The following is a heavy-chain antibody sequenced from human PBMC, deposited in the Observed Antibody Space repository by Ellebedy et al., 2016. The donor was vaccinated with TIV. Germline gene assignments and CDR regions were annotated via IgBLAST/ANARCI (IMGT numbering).Heavy chain of an antibody. CDR3: ARGRGGNYGTIYFDY. CDR1: GFTFSSYA. D-gene: IGHD1-26*01. V-gene: IGHV3-30-3*01. J-gene: IGHJ4*02. Sequence: PGGSLRLSCAASGFTFSSYAMHWVRQAPGKGLEWVAVISYDGSNKYYADSVKGRFTISRDNSKNTVYLQMNSLSTEDTAVYYCARGRGGNYGTIYFDYWGQGTLVTVSS. CDR2: ISYDGSNK.